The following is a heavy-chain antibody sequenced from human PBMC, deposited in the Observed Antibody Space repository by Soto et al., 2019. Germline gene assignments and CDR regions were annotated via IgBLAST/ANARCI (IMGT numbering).Heavy chain of an antibody. V-gene: IGHV2-5*02. Sequence: SGPTLVKPTQTLTLTCTFSGFSLSTSGVGVGWIRQPPGKALEWLALIYWDDDKRYSPSLKSRLTITKDTSKNQVVLTMTNMDPVDTATYYCAHGRGSGQPNWFDPWGQGTLVTVSS. D-gene: IGHD3-10*01. CDR3: AHGRGSGQPNWFDP. J-gene: IGHJ5*02. CDR2: IYWDDDK. CDR1: GFSLSTSGVG.